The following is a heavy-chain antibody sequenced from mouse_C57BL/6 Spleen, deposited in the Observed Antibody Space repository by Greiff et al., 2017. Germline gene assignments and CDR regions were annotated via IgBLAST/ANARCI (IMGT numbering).Heavy chain of an antibody. V-gene: IGHV1-82*01. CDR2: IYPGDGDT. J-gene: IGHJ2*01. D-gene: IGHD3-2*02. CDR1: GYAFSSSW. Sequence: VKLQESGPELVKPGASVKISCKASGYAFSSSWMNWVKQRPGKGLEWIGRIYPGDGDTNYNGKFKGKATLTADKSSSTAYMQLSSLTSEDSAVYFCARSRSSGFNYFDYWGQGTTLTVSS. CDR3: ARSRSSGFNYFDY.